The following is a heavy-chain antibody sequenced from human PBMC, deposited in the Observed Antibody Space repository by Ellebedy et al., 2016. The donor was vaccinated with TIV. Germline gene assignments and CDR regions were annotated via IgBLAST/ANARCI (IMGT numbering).Heavy chain of an antibody. J-gene: IGHJ3*01. CDR2: ITESGGNT. V-gene: IGHV3-23*01. CDR3: SRDPVGVEPAFED. Sequence: ESLKISCAASGLPFSSHSMSWVRQAPGKWLEWVSSITESGGNTYYADSVKGRFTISRDNSKDTLYLQMNSLRAEDTAIYSCSRDPVGVEPAFEDWGQGTMVTVSS. CDR1: GLPFSSHS. D-gene: IGHD4-23*01.